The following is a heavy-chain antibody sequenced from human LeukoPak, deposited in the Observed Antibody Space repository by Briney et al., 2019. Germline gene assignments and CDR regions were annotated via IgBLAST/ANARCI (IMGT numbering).Heavy chain of an antibody. CDR3: ARDAYSSANYFDR. CDR1: GGIFGSYA. J-gene: IGHJ5*02. CDR2: IVPLFGTS. Sequence: SVKVSCKASGGIFGSYAISWVRQAPGQGLEWMGEIVPLFGTSKFAPRFQGRVTFTADESTTTAYMELSSLRSEDTAVYYCARDAYSSANYFDRWGPGTVVTVSS. D-gene: IGHD3-22*01. V-gene: IGHV1-69*13.